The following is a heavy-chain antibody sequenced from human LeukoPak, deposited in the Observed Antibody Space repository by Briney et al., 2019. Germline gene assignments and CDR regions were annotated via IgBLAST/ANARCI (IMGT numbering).Heavy chain of an antibody. D-gene: IGHD4-17*01. CDR3: ARGTDYGEYYFDY. CDR1: GGTFSSYA. J-gene: IGHJ4*02. CDR2: IIPIFGTA. V-gene: IGHV1-69*13. Sequence: SVKVSCKASGGTFSSYAISWVRQAPGQGLEWMGGIIPIFGTANYAQKFQGRVTITAYESTSTAYMELSSLRSEDTAVYYCARGTDYGEYYFDYWGQGTLVTVSS.